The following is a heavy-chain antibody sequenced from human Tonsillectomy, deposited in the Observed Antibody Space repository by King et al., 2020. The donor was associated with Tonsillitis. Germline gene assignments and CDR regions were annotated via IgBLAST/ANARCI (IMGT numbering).Heavy chain of an antibody. CDR2: ISANNGNT. CDR3: ARDAHGVGDCVFFDY. V-gene: IGHV1-18*04. Sequence: QLVQSGAEVKKPGASVKVSCKASGYTFTNYGLNWVRQAPGQGLEWMGWISANNGNTNYAQKFQGRVTMTTDTSTSTAYMELRSLRSDDTAVYYCARDAHGVGDCVFFDYWGQGTLVTVSS. CDR1: GYTFTNYG. J-gene: IGHJ4*02. D-gene: IGHD2-21*01.